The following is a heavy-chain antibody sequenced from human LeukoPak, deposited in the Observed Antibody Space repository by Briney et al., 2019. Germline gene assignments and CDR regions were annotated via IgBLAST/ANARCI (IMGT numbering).Heavy chain of an antibody. CDR1: GFTLSRYW. J-gene: IGHJ5*02. Sequence: PGGSLRLSCAASGFTLSRYWMHWVRQAPGKGLVWVSRITSDGSSTSYADSVKGRFTISRDNAKNTLYLHMNSLRAQDTAVYYCARDQGDYDFWSGYYYNWFDPWGQGTLVTVSS. CDR3: ARDQGDYDFWSGYYYNWFDP. V-gene: IGHV3-74*01. CDR2: ITSDGSST. D-gene: IGHD3-3*01.